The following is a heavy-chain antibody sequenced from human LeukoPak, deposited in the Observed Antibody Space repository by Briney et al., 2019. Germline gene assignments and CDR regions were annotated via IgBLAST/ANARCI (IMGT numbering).Heavy chain of an antibody. CDR3: AKDLVGADADY. J-gene: IGHJ4*02. CDR1: GFTFSSYA. V-gene: IGHV3-30*18. D-gene: IGHD1-26*01. CDR2: ISYDGSNK. Sequence: PGGSLRLSCAASGFTFSSYAMSWVRQAPGKGLEWVAVISYDGSNKYYADSVKGRFTISRDNSKNTLYLQMNSLRAEDTAVYYCAKDLVGADADYWGQGTLVTVSS.